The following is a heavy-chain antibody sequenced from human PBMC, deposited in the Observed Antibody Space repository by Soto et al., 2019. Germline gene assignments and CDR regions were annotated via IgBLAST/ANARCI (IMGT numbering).Heavy chain of an antibody. D-gene: IGHD3-22*01. CDR3: ARYVVYDSRGYIFDY. V-gene: IGHV1-8*01. Sequence: ASVKVSCKASGYTFTSYDINWVRQATGQGLEWMGWMNPNSGNTDYAQKFQGRVTMTRNTSTSTAYMELRSLRSDDTAVYYCARYVVYDSRGYIFDYWGQGTLVNVSS. J-gene: IGHJ4*02. CDR1: GYTFTSYD. CDR2: MNPNSGNT.